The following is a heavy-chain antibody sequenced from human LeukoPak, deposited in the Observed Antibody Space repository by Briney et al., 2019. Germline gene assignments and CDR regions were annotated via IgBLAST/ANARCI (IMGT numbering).Heavy chain of an antibody. CDR3: ARGQDYDFWSGYNWFDP. Sequence: TGGSLRLSCAASGFTFSSYSMNWVRQAPGKGLEWVSYISSSSSTIYYADSVKGRFTISRDNAKNSLYLQMNSLRAEDTAVYYCARGQDYDFWSGYNWFDPWGQGTLVTVSS. J-gene: IGHJ5*02. V-gene: IGHV3-48*01. CDR2: ISSSSSTI. CDR1: GFTFSSYS. D-gene: IGHD3-3*01.